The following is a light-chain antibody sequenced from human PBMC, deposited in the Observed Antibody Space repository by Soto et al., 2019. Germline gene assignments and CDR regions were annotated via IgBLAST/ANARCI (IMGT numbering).Light chain of an antibody. Sequence: DIHVTHSPSSLSSSLVGRVTITCQASQDISNHLNWYQQKPGKAPELLMFDASNLEPGVPSRFSGSGSGTDFTLTISSLQPEDVATYFCQQYDNFPPITFGQGTRLEIK. CDR1: QDISNH. CDR2: DAS. J-gene: IGKJ5*01. V-gene: IGKV1-33*01. CDR3: QQYDNFPPIT.